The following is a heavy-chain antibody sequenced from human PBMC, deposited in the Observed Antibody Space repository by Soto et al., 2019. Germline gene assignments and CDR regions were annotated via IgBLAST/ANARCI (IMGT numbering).Heavy chain of an antibody. CDR2: ISGCEHST. CDR1: GFTFSRYA. D-gene: IGHD2-2*01. Sequence: PVGSLRLSCAASGFTFSRYAMSWVRQAPGKGLEWVSAISGCEHSTYYADSVKGRFTISRDNSKNTLYLQMNSLRADDSAVYYCAGGVGGCSSNSSYIDVWGQGTPVTVSS. V-gene: IGHV3-23*01. CDR3: AGGVGGCSSNSSYIDV. J-gene: IGHJ6*02.